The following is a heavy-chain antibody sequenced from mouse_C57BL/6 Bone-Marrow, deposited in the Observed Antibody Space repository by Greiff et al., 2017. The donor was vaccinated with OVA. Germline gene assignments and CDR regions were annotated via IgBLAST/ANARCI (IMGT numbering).Heavy chain of an antibody. J-gene: IGHJ3*01. CDR3: ARPHFSWFAY. CDR2: IDPNSGGT. V-gene: IGHV1-72*01. CDR1: GYTFTSYW. D-gene: IGHD6-1*01. Sequence: QVQLKQPGAELVKPGASVKLSCKASGYTFTSYWMHWVKQRPGRGLEWIGRIDPNSGGTKYNEKFKSKATLTVDKPSSTADMQLSSLTSEDSAVYYCARPHFSWFAYWGQGTLVTVSA.